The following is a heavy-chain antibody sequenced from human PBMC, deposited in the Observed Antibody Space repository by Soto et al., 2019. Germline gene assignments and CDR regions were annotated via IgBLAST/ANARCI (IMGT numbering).Heavy chain of an antibody. D-gene: IGHD3-3*01. J-gene: IGHJ4*02. CDR3: ARDHREGLEWPLYYFDY. CDR2: INPSGGST. V-gene: IGHV1-46*01. CDR1: GYTFTSYY. Sequence: ASVKVSCKASGYTFTSYYMHWLRQSPGQGLEWMGIINPSGGSTSYAQKFQGRVTMTRDTSTSTVYMELSSLRSEDTAVYYCARDHREGLEWPLYYFDYWGQGTLVTVSS.